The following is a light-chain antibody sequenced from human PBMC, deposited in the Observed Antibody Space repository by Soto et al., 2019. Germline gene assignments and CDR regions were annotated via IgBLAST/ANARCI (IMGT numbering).Light chain of an antibody. CDR3: SSYTSRSTFV. Sequence: LTQPASVSGSPGQSITISCTGASSDVGAYDYVSWYQQHPGKAPELMIYEVTNRPSGVSNRFSGSKSGNTASLTISGLQAEDEADYYCSSYTSRSTFVFGTGTKVTVL. CDR2: EVT. J-gene: IGLJ1*01. V-gene: IGLV2-14*03. CDR1: SSDVGAYDY.